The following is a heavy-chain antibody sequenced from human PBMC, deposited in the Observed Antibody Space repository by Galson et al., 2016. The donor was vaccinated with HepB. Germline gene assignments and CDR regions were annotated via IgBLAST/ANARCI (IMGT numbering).Heavy chain of an antibody. CDR3: VRDRDSFGNGFDS. J-gene: IGHJ4*02. D-gene: IGHD3-22*01. Sequence: SETLSLTCDVSGASISGHSFYWGWVRQPPGRGLEWIASIFYSGKSFYRPSLKSRFTISVDTSKNQISLKVTSVTAADTAVYYCVRDRDSFGNGFDSWGQGTQVTVSS. CDR1: GASISGHSFY. CDR2: IFYSGKS. V-gene: IGHV4-39*07.